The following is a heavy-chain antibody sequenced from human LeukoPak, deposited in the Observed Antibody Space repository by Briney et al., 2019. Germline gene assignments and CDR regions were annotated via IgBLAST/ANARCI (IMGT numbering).Heavy chain of an antibody. CDR2: ISYDGSNK. CDR1: GFTFSSYA. V-gene: IGHV3-30-3*01. J-gene: IGHJ4*02. CDR3: ANLQEGATAVDY. D-gene: IGHD5-12*01. Sequence: GGSLRLSCAASGFTFSSYAMHWVRQAPGKGLEWVAVISYDGSNKFYADSVKGRFTISRDNSKNTLYLQMSSLRAEDTAVYYCANLQEGATAVDYWGQGTLVTVSS.